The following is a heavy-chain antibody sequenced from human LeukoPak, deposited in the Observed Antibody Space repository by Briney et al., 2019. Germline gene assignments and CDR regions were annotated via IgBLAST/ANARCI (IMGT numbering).Heavy chain of an antibody. CDR3: AKTSDYYFSFDY. D-gene: IGHD3-22*01. CDR1: GFTVSSNY. Sequence: GGSLRLSCAASGFTVSSNYMSWVRQAPGRGLEWVSTMYSGGSTYYADSVKGRFTISRDSSTNTLWLQISSLRAEDTAVYYCAKTSDYYFSFDYWGQGTLVTVSS. V-gene: IGHV3-53*01. J-gene: IGHJ4*02. CDR2: MYSGGST.